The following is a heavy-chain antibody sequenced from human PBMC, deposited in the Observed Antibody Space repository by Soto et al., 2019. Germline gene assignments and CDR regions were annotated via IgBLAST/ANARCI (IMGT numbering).Heavy chain of an antibody. CDR1: GGSISRYC. CDR3: AGWRYSYGTGADAHDI. Sequence: SDTLSLTCPVSGGSISRYCWSWIRQPPGKGLEGMGYIYYSGSTNYNPSLKSRVTISVDTSNNQFSPKLSTVTAADTAVYYCAGWRYSYGTGADAHDIWAQGTMVNVSS. D-gene: IGHD5-18*01. J-gene: IGHJ3*02. CDR2: IYYSGST. V-gene: IGHV4-59*07.